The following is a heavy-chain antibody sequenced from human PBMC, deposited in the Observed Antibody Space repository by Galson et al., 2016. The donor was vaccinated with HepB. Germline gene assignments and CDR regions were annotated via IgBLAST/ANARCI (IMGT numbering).Heavy chain of an antibody. V-gene: IGHV3-23*01. D-gene: IGHD6-13*01. J-gene: IGHJ4*02. CDR1: GFTFSSYA. Sequence: SLRLSCAASGFTFSSYAMSWVRQTPGKGPEWVAGISGSSSNTYHADSVKGRFTISRDNSKNTLYLQMNSLRVEDTGVYYCAKAAGRAADGLNFDSWGQGTLVSVSS. CDR3: AKAAGRAADGLNFDS. CDR2: ISGSSSNT.